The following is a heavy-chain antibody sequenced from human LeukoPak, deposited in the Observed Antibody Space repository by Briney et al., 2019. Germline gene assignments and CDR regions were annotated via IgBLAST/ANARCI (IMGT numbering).Heavy chain of an antibody. V-gene: IGHV3-21*01. CDR2: ISSSSSYT. J-gene: IGHJ3*02. D-gene: IGHD3-22*01. Sequence: GGSLRLSCAASGFTFSSYSMNWVRQAPGKGLEWVSSISSSSSYTYYADSVKGRFTISRDNAKNSLYLQMNSLRAEDTAVYYCARYYYDSSGYNDAFDIWGQGTMVTVSS. CDR1: GFTFSSYS. CDR3: ARYYYDSSGYNDAFDI.